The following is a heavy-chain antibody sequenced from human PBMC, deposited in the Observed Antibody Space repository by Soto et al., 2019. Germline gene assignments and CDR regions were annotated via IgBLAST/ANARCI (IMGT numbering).Heavy chain of an antibody. CDR3: AIERITMVRGGVGY. CDR2: ISYDGSNK. Sequence: QVQLVESGGGVVQPGRSLRLSCAASGFTFSSYGMHWVRQAPGKGLEWVAVISYDGSNKYYADSVKGRFTISRDNSKNTLYLQMNSLRAEDTAVYYCAIERITMVRGGVGYWGQGPLVTVS. CDR1: GFTFSSYG. V-gene: IGHV3-30*03. D-gene: IGHD3-10*01. J-gene: IGHJ4*02.